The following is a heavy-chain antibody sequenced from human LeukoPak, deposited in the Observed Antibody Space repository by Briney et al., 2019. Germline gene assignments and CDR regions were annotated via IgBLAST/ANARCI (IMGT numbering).Heavy chain of an antibody. J-gene: IGHJ3*02. D-gene: IGHD3-22*01. CDR2: VSNDGNQK. CDR3: AKDRPNYYETSGPLEGDALDI. CDR1: GFSFSQYA. V-gene: IGHV3-30*18. Sequence: PGTSLRLSCAASGFSFSQYAMHWVRQAPGKGLEWEAIVSNDGNQKKYSDSVWDRFTVSRDNSENTVYLQMNNLRLEDTALYYCAKDRPNYYETSGPLEGDALDIWGQGTTVIVSS.